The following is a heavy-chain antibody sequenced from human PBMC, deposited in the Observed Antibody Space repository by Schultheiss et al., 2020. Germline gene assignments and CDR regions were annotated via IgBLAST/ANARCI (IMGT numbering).Heavy chain of an antibody. CDR2: ISYDGSNK. V-gene: IGHV3-30-3*02. CDR3: AKGIIGNFDY. Sequence: GGSLRLSCAASGFTFSSYAMHWVRQAPGKGLEWVAVISYDGSNKYYADSVKGRFTISRDNSKNTLYLQMNSLRAEDTAVYYCAKGIIGNFDYWGQGTLVTVSS. CDR1: GFTFSSYA. J-gene: IGHJ4*02. D-gene: IGHD3-10*01.